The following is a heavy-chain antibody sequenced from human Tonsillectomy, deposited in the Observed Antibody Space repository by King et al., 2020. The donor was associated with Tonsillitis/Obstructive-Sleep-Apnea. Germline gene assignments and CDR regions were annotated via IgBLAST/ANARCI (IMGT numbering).Heavy chain of an antibody. D-gene: IGHD1-1*01. J-gene: IGHJ6*03. CDR2: IWYDGSNK. Sequence: VQLVESGGGVVQPGRSLRLSCAASGFTFSSYGMHWVRQAPGKGLEWVAVIWYDGSNKYHADSVKGRFTISRDNSKNTLFLQMNSLRAEDTAVYYCARDPYEDRKTGTTGYMDVWGKGTTVTVSS. V-gene: IGHV3-33*01. CDR1: GFTFSSYG. CDR3: ARDPYEDRKTGTTGYMDV.